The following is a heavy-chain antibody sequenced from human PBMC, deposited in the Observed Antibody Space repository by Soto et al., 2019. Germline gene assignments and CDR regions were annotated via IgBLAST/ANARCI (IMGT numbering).Heavy chain of an antibody. V-gene: IGHV4-59*08. CDR1: GGSISSYY. J-gene: IGHJ4*02. Sequence: QVQLQESGPGLVKPSETLSLTCTVSGGSISSYYWSWIRQTPGKGLEWIGYIFYFGSTNYNPSLKSPVTLSIDTSKNPLAPKLSSWTAADTAVYYCARHSPDFDWLSQFDYWGQGTLVTVSS. CDR2: IFYFGST. CDR3: ARHSPDFDWLSQFDY. D-gene: IGHD3-9*01.